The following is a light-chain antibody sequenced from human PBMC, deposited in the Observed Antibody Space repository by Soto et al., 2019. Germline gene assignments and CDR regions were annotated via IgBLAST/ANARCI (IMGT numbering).Light chain of an antibody. CDR3: QQLRAYPHT. J-gene: IGKJ2*01. CDR1: RTFHIY. CDR2: PAS. Sequence: DFKLTQPPPSWLHFWEDEAPAPCRPGRTFHIYLAWFRKKEGKAPEFLIYPASTLQGGVPSRFSGHGFGINFTLTISSLQSEDFATYYCQQLRAYPHTFGQGTKLDIK. V-gene: IGKV1-9*01.